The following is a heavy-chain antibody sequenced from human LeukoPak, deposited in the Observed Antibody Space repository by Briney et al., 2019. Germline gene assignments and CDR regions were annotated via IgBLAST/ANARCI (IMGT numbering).Heavy chain of an antibody. Sequence: GGSLRLSCAASGFTFSSYSMNWVRQAPGKGLEWVSSISSSSSYIYYADSVKGRFTISRDNAKNSLYLQMNSLRAEDTAVYYCARDGDIGYPDAMDVWGQGTTVTVSS. V-gene: IGHV3-21*01. J-gene: IGHJ6*02. CDR2: ISSSSSYI. CDR1: GFTFSSYS. D-gene: IGHD5-12*01. CDR3: ARDGDIGYPDAMDV.